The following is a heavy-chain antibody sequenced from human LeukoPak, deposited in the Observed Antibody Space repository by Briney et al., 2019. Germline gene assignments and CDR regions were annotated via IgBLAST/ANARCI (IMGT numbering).Heavy chain of an antibody. J-gene: IGHJ4*02. D-gene: IGHD3-3*01. CDR3: ARDVYDFWSGYNYFDY. V-gene: IGHV4-4*07. CDR1: GGSISSYY. Sequence: TSETLSLTCTVSGGSISSYYWSWIRQPAGKGLEWIGRIYTSGSTNYNPSLKSRVTMSVDTSKNQFSLKLSSVTAADTAVYYCARDVYDFWSGYNYFDYWGQGTLVTVSS. CDR2: IYTSGST.